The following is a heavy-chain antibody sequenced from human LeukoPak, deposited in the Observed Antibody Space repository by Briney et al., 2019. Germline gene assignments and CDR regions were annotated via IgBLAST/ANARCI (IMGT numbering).Heavy chain of an antibody. CDR3: ARGAGSSSAYYYYYSYMDV. CDR1: GYTFTTYD. CDR2: MNPNSGNT. D-gene: IGHD6-6*01. J-gene: IGHJ6*03. Sequence: GASVKVSCKASGYTFTTYDINWVRQATGQGLEWMGWMNPNSGNTGYAQKFQGRVSITRNTSISTAYMELSSLRSEDTAVYYCARGAGSSSAYYYYYSYMDVWGKGTTVTVSS. V-gene: IGHV1-8*03.